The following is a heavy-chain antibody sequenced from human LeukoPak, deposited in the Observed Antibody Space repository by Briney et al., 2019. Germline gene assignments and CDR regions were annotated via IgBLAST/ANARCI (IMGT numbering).Heavy chain of an antibody. D-gene: IGHD3-22*01. CDR3: ARRAGNSSAYDY. CDR2: ITTSSYI. Sequence: GGSLRLSCTASGFTFSSYSMNWVRQAPGKGLEWVSSITTSSYIYYADSVKGRFTISRDNAKNSLYLQMNSLRAEDTAVYYCARRAGNSSAYDYWGQGTLVTVSS. CDR1: GFTFSSYS. V-gene: IGHV3-21*01. J-gene: IGHJ4*02.